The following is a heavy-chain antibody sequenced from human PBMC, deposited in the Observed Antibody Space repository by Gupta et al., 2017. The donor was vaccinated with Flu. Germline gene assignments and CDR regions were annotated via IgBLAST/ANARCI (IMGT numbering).Heavy chain of an antibody. CDR3: AKMGEPWSRFYLDS. Sequence: EVQLLESGGGLVHPGGSQRLSCAGSGFTFSNYVMNWVRQAPGKGLEWVSGISASGDDIDYAESVRGRFAISRDNNKNTLYLQMNSLRVEDTAIYYCAKMGEPWSRFYLDSWGQGTVLTVSS. CDR1: GFTFSNYV. CDR2: ISASGDDI. D-gene: IGHD3-16*01. V-gene: IGHV3-23*01. J-gene: IGHJ4*02.